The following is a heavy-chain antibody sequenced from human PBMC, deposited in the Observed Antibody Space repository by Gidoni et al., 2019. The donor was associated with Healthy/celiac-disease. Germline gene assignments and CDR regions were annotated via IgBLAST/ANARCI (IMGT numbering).Heavy chain of an antibody. J-gene: IGHJ5*02. Sequence: EVQLVESGGGLVQPGGSLRLSCAASGFTFSSYWMHWVRQAPGKGLVWVSRINSDGSSTSYADSVKGRFTISRDNAKNTLYLQMNSLRAEDTAVYYCARDPRTKIDYGDYQAGLVWFDPWGQGTLVTVSS. CDR2: INSDGSST. CDR1: GFTFSSYW. V-gene: IGHV3-74*01. D-gene: IGHD4-17*01. CDR3: ARDPRTKIDYGDYQAGLVWFDP.